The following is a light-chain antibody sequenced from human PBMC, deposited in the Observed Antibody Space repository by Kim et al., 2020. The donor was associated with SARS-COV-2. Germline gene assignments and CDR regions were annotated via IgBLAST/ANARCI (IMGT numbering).Light chain of an antibody. CDR3: QQSYSTPIT. CDR2: AAS. CDR1: QSISSY. J-gene: IGKJ5*01. V-gene: IGKV1-39*01. Sequence: ASVGDRVTITCRASQSISSYLNWYQQKPGKAPRLLIYAASNLQSGVPSRFSGSGSGTDFTLTISSLQPEDFASYYCQQSYSTPITFGQGTRLEIK.